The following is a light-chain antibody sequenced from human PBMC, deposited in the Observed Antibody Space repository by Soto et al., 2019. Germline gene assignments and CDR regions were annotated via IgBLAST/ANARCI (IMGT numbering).Light chain of an antibody. CDR2: GDN. V-gene: IGLV1-40*01. CDR3: QSYDSSLSRV. J-gene: IGLJ1*01. Sequence: QLVLTQPPSVSGAPGQKITISCTGSSSNIGAGYDVHWYRQFPGAAPKLLISGDNNRPSGVPDRFSGSKSGTSASLAITGLQADDEADYYCQSYDSSLSRVFGTGTKVTVL. CDR1: SSNIGAGYD.